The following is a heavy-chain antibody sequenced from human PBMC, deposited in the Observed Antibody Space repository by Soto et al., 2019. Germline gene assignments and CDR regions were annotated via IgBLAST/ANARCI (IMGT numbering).Heavy chain of an antibody. CDR1: GFTFSSYA. D-gene: IGHD4-17*01. Sequence: GGSLRLSCAASGFTFSSYAMHWVRQAPGKGLEWVAVISYDGSNKYYADSVKGRFTISRDNSKNTLYLQMNSLRAEDTAVYYCARVLEDYGNYVYYYGMDVCGQGPSVTVSS. CDR2: ISYDGSNK. J-gene: IGHJ6*02. CDR3: ARVLEDYGNYVYYYGMDV. V-gene: IGHV3-30-3*01.